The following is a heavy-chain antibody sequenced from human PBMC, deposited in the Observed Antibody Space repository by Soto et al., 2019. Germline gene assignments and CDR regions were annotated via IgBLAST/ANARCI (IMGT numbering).Heavy chain of an antibody. CDR3: ASQVSGRDHYYYGMDV. D-gene: IGHD2-15*01. V-gene: IGHV1-46*01. J-gene: IGHJ6*02. CDR2: INPSGGST. Sequence: ASVKVSCKASGYTFTSYYMHCVRQAPGQGLEWMGIINPSGGSTSYAQKFQGRVTMTRDTSTSTVYMELSSLRSEDTAVYYCASQVSGRDHYYYGMDVWGQGTTVTVSS. CDR1: GYTFTSYY.